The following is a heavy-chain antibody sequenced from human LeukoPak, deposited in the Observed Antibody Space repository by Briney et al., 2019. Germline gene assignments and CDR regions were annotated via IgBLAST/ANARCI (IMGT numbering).Heavy chain of an antibody. CDR1: GGSFSGYY. Sequence: KPSETLSLTCAVYGGSFSGYYWSWIRQPPGKGLEWIGEINHSGSTNYNPSLKSRVTISVDTSKNQFSLKLSSVTAADTAVCYCAREKRITMVRGVINWFDPWGQGTLVTVSS. CDR3: AREKRITMVRGVINWFDP. D-gene: IGHD3-10*01. V-gene: IGHV4-34*01. CDR2: INHSGST. J-gene: IGHJ5*02.